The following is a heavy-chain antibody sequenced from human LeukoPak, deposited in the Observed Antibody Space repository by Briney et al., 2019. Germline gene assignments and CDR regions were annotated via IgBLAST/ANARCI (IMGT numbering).Heavy chain of an antibody. D-gene: IGHD6-13*01. CDR2: MNPNSGNT. J-gene: IGHJ6*03. Sequence: ASVKVSCKASGYTFTSYDINWVRQATGQGLEWMGWMNPNSGNTGYAQKFQGRVTMTRNTSISTAYMGLSSLRSEDTAVYYCARGRLGSSSWFLYYYYMDVWGKGTTVTISS. CDR1: GYTFTSYD. V-gene: IGHV1-8*01. CDR3: ARGRLGSSSWFLYYYYMDV.